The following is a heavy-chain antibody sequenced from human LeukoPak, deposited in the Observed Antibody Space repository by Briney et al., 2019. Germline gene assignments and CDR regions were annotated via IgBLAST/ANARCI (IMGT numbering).Heavy chain of an antibody. CDR1: GGSISSGGYY. Sequence: RPSETLSLTCTVSGGSISSGGYYWGWIRQPPGKGLEWIGSIYYSGRTYYNPSLKSRVITALDTSKNQFSLKLSSVTAADTAVYYCARDHRDHGLAEALWFGATYYFDYWGQGTLVTVSS. CDR3: ARDHRDHGLAEALWFGATYYFDY. CDR2: IYYSGRT. J-gene: IGHJ4*02. V-gene: IGHV4-39*07. D-gene: IGHD3-10*01.